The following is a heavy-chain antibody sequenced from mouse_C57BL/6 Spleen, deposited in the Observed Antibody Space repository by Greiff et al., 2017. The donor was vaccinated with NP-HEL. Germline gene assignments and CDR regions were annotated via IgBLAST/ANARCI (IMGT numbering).Heavy chain of an antibody. V-gene: IGHV1-59*01. D-gene: IGHD1-1*01. CDR2: IDPSDSYT. Sequence: QVQLQQPGAELVRPGTSVKLSCKASGYTFTSYWMHWVKQRPGQGLEWIGVIDPSDSYTTSNQKFKGKATLTVDTSSSTAYMQLSSLKSEESSVYYCARDYYGSSFDYWGQGTTLPCSS. CDR3: ARDYYGSSFDY. CDR1: GYTFTSYW. J-gene: IGHJ2*01.